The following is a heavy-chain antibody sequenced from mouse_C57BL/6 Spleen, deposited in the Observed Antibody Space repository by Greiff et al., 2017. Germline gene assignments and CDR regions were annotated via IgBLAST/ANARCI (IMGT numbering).Heavy chain of an antibody. D-gene: IGHD2-3*01. V-gene: IGHV2-2*01. CDR1: GFSLTSYG. Sequence: VQRVESGPGLVQPSQSLSITCTVSGFSLTSYGVHWVRQSPGKGLEWLGVIWSGGSTDYNAAFISRLSISKDNSKSQVFFKMNSLQADDTAIYYCARHDGGYYAMDYWGQGTSVTVSS. CDR2: IWSGGST. J-gene: IGHJ4*01. CDR3: ARHDGGYYAMDY.